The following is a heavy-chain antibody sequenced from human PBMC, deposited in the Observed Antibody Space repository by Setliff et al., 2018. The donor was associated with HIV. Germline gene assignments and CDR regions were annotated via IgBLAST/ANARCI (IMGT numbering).Heavy chain of an antibody. V-gene: IGHV4-59*01. Sequence: SETLSLTCTASGGSIINNFWSWIRLPPGKGLEYIGYIYYSGNTDYNPSLKSRVTISVDRSKNQFSLKLNSVTAADTAVYYCARSPGVDTNMAFDYWGQGMLVTVSS. CDR1: GGSIINNF. CDR2: IYYSGNT. CDR3: ARSPGVDTNMAFDY. J-gene: IGHJ4*02. D-gene: IGHD5-18*01.